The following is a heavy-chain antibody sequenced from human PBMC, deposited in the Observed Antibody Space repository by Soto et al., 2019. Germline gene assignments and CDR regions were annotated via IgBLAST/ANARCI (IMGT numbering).Heavy chain of an antibody. CDR1: GYTFTIHD. V-gene: IGHV1-8*01. CDR2: LNPHSGKT. D-gene: IGHD6-6*01. J-gene: IGHJ4*02. Sequence: ASVKVSCKASGYTFTIHDIHWVRQAPGQGLEWMAGLNPHSGKTAYAQKFQGRLTMTGNASTSTAYMELSSLRSEDTAMYYCAKVSSIAARRSFDSWGQGTLVTVSS. CDR3: AKVSSIAARRSFDS.